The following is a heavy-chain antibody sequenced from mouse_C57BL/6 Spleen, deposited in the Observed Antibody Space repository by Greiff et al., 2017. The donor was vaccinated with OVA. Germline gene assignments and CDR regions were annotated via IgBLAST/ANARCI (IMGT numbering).Heavy chain of an antibody. CDR1: GYTFTSYW. V-gene: IGHV1-52*01. CDR2: IDPSDSET. D-gene: IGHD1-1*01. CDR3: ARLGYYGSSLGFDV. Sequence: VQLQQSGAELVRPGSSVKLSCKASGYTFTSYWMHWVKQRPIQGLEWIGNIDPSDSETHYNQKFKDKATLTVDKSSSTAYMQLSSLTSEDSAVYYCARLGYYGSSLGFDVWGTGTTVTVSS. J-gene: IGHJ1*03.